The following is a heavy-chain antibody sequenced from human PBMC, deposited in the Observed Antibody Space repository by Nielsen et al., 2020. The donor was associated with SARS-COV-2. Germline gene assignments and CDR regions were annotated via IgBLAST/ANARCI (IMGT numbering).Heavy chain of an antibody. CDR2: MNPNSGNT. CDR1: GYTFTSYD. V-gene: IGHV1-8*01. Sequence: ASVKVSCKASGYTFTSYDINWVRQATGQGLEWMGWMNPNSGNTGYAQKFQGRVTMTRNTSISTAYMELSSLRSEDTAVYYCARDLSYYYDSSGYYSLYWGQGTLVTVSS. D-gene: IGHD3-22*01. J-gene: IGHJ4*02. CDR3: ARDLSYYYDSSGYYSLY.